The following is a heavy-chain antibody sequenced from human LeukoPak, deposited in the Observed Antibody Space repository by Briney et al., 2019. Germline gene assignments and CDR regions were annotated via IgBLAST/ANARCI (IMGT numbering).Heavy chain of an antibody. D-gene: IGHD3-22*01. Sequence: PSETLSLTCTVSGGSISSSSYYWGWIRQPPGKGLEWIGSIYYSGSTYYNPSLKSRVTISVDTSKNQFSLKLSSVTAADTAVYYCAREPSTLLLDAFDIWGQGTMVTVSS. CDR1: GGSISSSSYY. J-gene: IGHJ3*02. CDR2: IYYSGST. V-gene: IGHV4-39*07. CDR3: AREPSTLLLDAFDI.